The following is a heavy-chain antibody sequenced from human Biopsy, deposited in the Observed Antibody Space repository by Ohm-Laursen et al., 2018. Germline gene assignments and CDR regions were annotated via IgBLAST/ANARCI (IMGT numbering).Heavy chain of an antibody. D-gene: IGHD3-22*01. CDR1: GGSISSDH. Sequence: SQTLSLTCCVSGGSISSDHWSWIRQPPGKGLQWIGYVYYTGSTDYNPSLQSRVTISVDTSKNHFSLRLRSVTPADTAIYYCARDRGYYSDRTVPGYFDLWGRGTLVTVSS. J-gene: IGHJ2*01. CDR2: VYYTGST. V-gene: IGHV4-59*01. CDR3: ARDRGYYSDRTVPGYFDL.